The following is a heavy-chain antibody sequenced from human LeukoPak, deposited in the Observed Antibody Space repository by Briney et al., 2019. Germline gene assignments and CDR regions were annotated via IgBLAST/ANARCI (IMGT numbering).Heavy chain of an antibody. CDR3: ARETCTNISCYSDY. Sequence: GASVKVSCKTSGYTFTNYGISWVRQAPGQGLEWMGWISAYNGNTNYAQKLQGRVTMTTDTSTSTAYMELRSLRSDDTAVYYCARETCTNISCYSDYWGQGTLVTVSS. CDR1: GYTFTNYG. D-gene: IGHD2-2*02. V-gene: IGHV1-18*01. J-gene: IGHJ4*02. CDR2: ISAYNGNT.